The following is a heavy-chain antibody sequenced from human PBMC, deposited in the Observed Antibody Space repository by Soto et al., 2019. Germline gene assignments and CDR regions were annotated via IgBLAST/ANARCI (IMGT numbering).Heavy chain of an antibody. V-gene: IGHV4-39*02. D-gene: IGHD1-26*01. CDR2: IYYSGST. Sequence: QLQLQVLGPGLVKPSETLSLTCTVSGGSISSSSYYWGWIRPPPGKGLEWIGSIYYSGSTYYNPSLKSRVTISVDTSKNHFSLKLSSVTAADTAVYYCATQEVGGSYVYTFDPWGQGTLVTVSS. CDR3: ATQEVGGSYVYTFDP. CDR1: GGSISSSSYY. J-gene: IGHJ5*02.